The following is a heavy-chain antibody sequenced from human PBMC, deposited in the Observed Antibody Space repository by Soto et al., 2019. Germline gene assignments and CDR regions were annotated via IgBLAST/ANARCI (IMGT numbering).Heavy chain of an antibody. Sequence: QVQLQESGPGLVKPSETLSLTCTVSGGSISSYYWSWIRQPPGKGLEWIGYIYYSGSTNYNPSLKSRVTISVDTSKNQFSLKLSSVTAADTAVYYCARGLGSSGWYAPLWGQGTMVTVSS. CDR2: IYYSGST. V-gene: IGHV4-59*01. J-gene: IGHJ3*01. D-gene: IGHD6-19*01. CDR3: ARGLGSSGWYAPL. CDR1: GGSISSYY.